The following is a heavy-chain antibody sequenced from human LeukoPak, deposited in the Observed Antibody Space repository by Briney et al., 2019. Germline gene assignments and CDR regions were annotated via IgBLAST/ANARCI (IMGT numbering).Heavy chain of an antibody. Sequence: PSETLSLTCTVSGGSISSGSYYWSWIRQPAGKGLEWIGRIYTSGSTNYNPSPKSRVTISVDTSKNQFSLKLSSVTAADTAVYYCASAFDYWGQGTLVTVSS. CDR3: ASAFDY. CDR2: IYTSGST. J-gene: IGHJ4*02. V-gene: IGHV4-61*02. CDR1: GGSISSGSYY.